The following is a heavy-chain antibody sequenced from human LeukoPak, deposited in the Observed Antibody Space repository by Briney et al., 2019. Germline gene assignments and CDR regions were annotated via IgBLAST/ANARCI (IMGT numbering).Heavy chain of an antibody. Sequence: GGSLRLSCAASGFTFSSYSMNWVRQAPGKGLEWVSSISASSIYIYYADSMKGRVTISRDNAKNSLYLQMNSLRAEDTAVYYCARDPTLRSSAYYYYMDVWGKGTTVTVSS. V-gene: IGHV3-21*06. J-gene: IGHJ6*03. CDR1: GFTFSSYS. CDR3: ARDPTLRSSAYYYYMDV. CDR2: ISASSIYI. D-gene: IGHD4-17*01.